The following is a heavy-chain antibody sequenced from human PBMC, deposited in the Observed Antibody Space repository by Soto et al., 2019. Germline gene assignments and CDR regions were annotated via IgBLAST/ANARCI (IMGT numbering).Heavy chain of an antibody. CDR3: ARVLAMEYCGGGSGYNVVFIL. D-gene: IGHD2-15*01. CDR2: INPNSGGT. V-gene: IGHV1-2*04. J-gene: IGHJ3*01. CDR1: GYTFTGYY. Sequence: GASVKVSCKASGYTFTGYYMHWVRQAPGQGLEWMGWINPNSGGTNYAQKFQGWVTMTRDTSISTAYMELSRLRSDDTAVYYCARVLAMEYCGGGSGYNVVFILWGQGKMVT.